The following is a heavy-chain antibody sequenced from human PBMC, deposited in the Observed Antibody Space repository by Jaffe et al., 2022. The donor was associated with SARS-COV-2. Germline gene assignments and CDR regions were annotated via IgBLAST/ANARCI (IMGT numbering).Heavy chain of an antibody. CDR1: GFTFSSYS. CDR3: ASSLGFSYYYDSSGYLLDS. J-gene: IGHJ4*02. V-gene: IGHV3-48*01. Sequence: EVQLVESGGGSVQPGGSLRLSCAASGFTFSSYSMNWVRQAPGKGLEWVSYISSGSGTIKYADSVKGRFTVSRDNAKNSLYLQMNSLRAEDTAVYYCASSLGFSYYYDSSGYLLDSWGQGALVTVSS. CDR2: ISSGSGTI. D-gene: IGHD3-22*01.